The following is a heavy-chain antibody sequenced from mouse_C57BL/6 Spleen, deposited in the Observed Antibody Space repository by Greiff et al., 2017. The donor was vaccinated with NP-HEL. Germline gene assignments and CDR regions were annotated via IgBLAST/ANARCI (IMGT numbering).Heavy chain of an antibody. D-gene: IGHD2-4*01. CDR3: AGVMRGYYDYDWGFDY. CDR1: GFSLTSYG. V-gene: IGHV2-3*01. Sequence: VQLQQSGPGLVAPSQSLSITCTVSGFSLTSYGVSWVRQPPGKGLEWLGVIWGDGSTNYHSALISRLSISKDNSKSQVFLKLNSLQTDDTATYYCAGVMRGYYDYDWGFDYWGQGTTLTVSS. J-gene: IGHJ2*01. CDR2: IWGDGST.